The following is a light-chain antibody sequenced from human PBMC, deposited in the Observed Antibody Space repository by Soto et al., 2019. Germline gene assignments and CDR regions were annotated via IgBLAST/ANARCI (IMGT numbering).Light chain of an antibody. CDR2: DGS. J-gene: IGKJ5*01. CDR1: QSVSRY. V-gene: IGKV3-11*01. CDR3: QQRSNWPIT. Sequence: EIVLTQSPGTLSLSPGERATLSCRASQSVSRYLAWYQQKPGQAPRLLIYDGSNRATGIPARFSGSGSGTDHTLTISSLEPEDSAVYYCQQRSNWPITFGQGTRLENK.